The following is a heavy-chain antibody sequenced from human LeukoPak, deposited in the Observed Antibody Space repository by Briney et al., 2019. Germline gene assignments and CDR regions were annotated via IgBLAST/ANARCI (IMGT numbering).Heavy chain of an antibody. Sequence: PGGSLRLSCAASGFTFNSYAMSWVRQAPGKGLEWVSAISGSGGSTYYADSVKGRFTISRDNSKNTLYLQMNSLRVEDTAVYYCAKRSGYSSGWYDYWDQGTLVTVSS. V-gene: IGHV3-23*01. CDR3: AKRSGYSSGWYDY. CDR1: GFTFNSYA. CDR2: ISGSGGST. D-gene: IGHD6-19*01. J-gene: IGHJ4*02.